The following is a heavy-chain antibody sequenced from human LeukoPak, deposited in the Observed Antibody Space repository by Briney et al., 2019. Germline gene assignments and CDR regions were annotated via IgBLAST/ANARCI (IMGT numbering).Heavy chain of an antibody. J-gene: IGHJ5*02. V-gene: IGHV1-8*01. CDR2: MNPNSGNT. CDR3: ARKNYGSNRWFDP. CDR1: RYTFTSYD. D-gene: IGHD4/OR15-4a*01. Sequence: ASVKVSCKASRYTFTSYDINWVRQAPGQGLEWMGWMNPNSGNTGYAQKFQGRVTMTRNTSVSTAYMELSSLRSEDTAVYYCARKNYGSNRWFDPWGQGTLVTVPS.